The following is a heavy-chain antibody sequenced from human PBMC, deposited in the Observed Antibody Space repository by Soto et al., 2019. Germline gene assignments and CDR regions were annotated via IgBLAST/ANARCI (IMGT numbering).Heavy chain of an antibody. CDR1: GFSFSRYW. V-gene: IGHV3-7*01. CDR3: ARSRSPYYFDY. CDR2: IEQSGSEK. Sequence: GGSLRFSCVASGFSFSRYWMSWVRQAPGKGPEWVANIEQSGSEKYYVDSVKGRFAISRVNARNSLDLQMNSLRAEDTAVYYCARSRSPYYFDYWGQGTQVTGLL. J-gene: IGHJ4*02.